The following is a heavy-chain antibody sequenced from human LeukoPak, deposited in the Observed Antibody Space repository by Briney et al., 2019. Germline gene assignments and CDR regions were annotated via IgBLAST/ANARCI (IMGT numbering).Heavy chain of an antibody. V-gene: IGHV3-7*01. CDR3: ARIGYSSSSLDY. D-gene: IGHD6-6*01. CDR1: GFTFSRYW. Sequence: GGSLRLSCAASGFTFSRYWMSWVRQAPGKGLEWVANIKQDGSEKYYVDSVKGRFTISRDNAKNSLYLQMNSLRAGDTAVYYCARIGYSSSSLDYWGQGTLVTVSS. J-gene: IGHJ4*02. CDR2: IKQDGSEK.